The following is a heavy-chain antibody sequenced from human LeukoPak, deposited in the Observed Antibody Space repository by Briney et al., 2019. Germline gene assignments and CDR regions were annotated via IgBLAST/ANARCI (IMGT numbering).Heavy chain of an antibody. Sequence: GGSLRLSCAASGFTFSSYGMHWVRQAPGKGLEWVAVIWYDGSNKYYADSVKGRFTISRDNSKSTLYLQMNSLRAEDTAVYYCARDRGVAQPSSNWYFDLWGRGTLVTVSS. CDR2: IWYDGSNK. J-gene: IGHJ2*01. CDR3: ARDRGVAQPSSNWYFDL. CDR1: GFTFSSYG. D-gene: IGHD1-14*01. V-gene: IGHV3-33*01.